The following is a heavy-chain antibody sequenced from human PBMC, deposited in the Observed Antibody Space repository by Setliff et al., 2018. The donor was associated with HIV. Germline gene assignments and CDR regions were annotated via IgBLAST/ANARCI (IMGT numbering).Heavy chain of an antibody. Sequence: SVKVSCKASGGTFTSSAISWVRQARGQGLEWMVAIIPHFDAPQYAQKFQGRVTITADQSTSTAYVELSGLTSEDTAVYYCASPRLDWSFSHFDYWGQGTPVTVSS. CDR3: ASPRLDWSFSHFDY. V-gene: IGHV1-69*13. CDR1: GGTFTSSA. CDR2: IIPHFDAP. J-gene: IGHJ4*02. D-gene: IGHD3-9*01.